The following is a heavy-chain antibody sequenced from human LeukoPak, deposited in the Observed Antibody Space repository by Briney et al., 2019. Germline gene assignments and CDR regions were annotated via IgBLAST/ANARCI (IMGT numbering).Heavy chain of an antibody. CDR2: IIPILGIA. D-gene: IGHD3-10*01. Sequence: ASVNVSCKASGGTFSSYAISWVRQAPGQGLEWMGRIIPILGIANYAQKFQGRVTITADKSTSTAYMELSSLRSEDTAVYYCARVTGSGSSFSYNWFDPWGQGTLVTVSS. V-gene: IGHV1-69*04. CDR3: ARVTGSGSSFSYNWFDP. CDR1: GGTFSSYA. J-gene: IGHJ5*02.